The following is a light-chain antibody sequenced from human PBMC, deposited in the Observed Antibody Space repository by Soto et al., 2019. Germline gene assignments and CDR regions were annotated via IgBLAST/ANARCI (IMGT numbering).Light chain of an antibody. CDR2: SNS. Sequence: QSVLTQPPSVSEAPRQRVTISCSGSSSNIGNNAVNWYQQLPGKAPKLLIYSNSQRSSGVPDRFSGSKSGTSASLAIRGLQSEDEADYYCAAWDDSLNARYVFGTGTKLTVL. J-gene: IGLJ1*01. CDR3: AAWDDSLNARYV. CDR1: SSNIGNNA. V-gene: IGLV1-36*01.